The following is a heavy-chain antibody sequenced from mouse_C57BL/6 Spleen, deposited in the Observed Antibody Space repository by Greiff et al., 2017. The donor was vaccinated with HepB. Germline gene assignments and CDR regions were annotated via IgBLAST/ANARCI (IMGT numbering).Heavy chain of an antibody. J-gene: IGHJ1*03. D-gene: IGHD2-4*01. CDR3: ARSPSYYDYDDWYFDV. CDR2: INPCNGGT. Sequence: QVQLQQPGTELVKPGASVKLSCKASGYTFTSYWMHWVKQRPGQGLEWIGNINPCNGGTNYNEKFKSKATLTVDKSSSTAYMQLSSLTSEDSAVYYCARSPSYYDYDDWYFDVWGTGTTVRLL. V-gene: IGHV1-53*01. CDR1: GYTFTSYW.